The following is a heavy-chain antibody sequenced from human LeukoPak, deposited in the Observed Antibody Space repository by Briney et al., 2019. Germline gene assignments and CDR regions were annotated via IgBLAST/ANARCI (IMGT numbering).Heavy chain of an antibody. CDR2: SIPIFGTA. D-gene: IGHD3-22*01. V-gene: IGHV1-69*05. J-gene: IGHJ5*02. Sequence: SVKVSCKASGGTFSSYAISWVRQAPGQGLEWMGGSIPIFGTANYAQKFQGRVTITTEESTSTAYMELSSLRSEDTAVYYCARVTYYYDSSGNNWFDPWGQGTLVTVSS. CDR1: GGTFSSYA. CDR3: ARVTYYYDSSGNNWFDP.